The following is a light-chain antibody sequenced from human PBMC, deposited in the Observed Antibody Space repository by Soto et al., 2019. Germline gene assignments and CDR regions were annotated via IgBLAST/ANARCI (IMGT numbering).Light chain of an antibody. CDR3: QQRSNWPHSIT. Sequence: IVLTQSPATLSLSPGERATLSCRASQSISGYLAWYQQKPGQAPRLLVYDASNRATGIPARFSGSGSETDFTRTISSLEPEEFAVYYCQQRSNWPHSITFGQGTRLEIK. CDR1: QSISGY. J-gene: IGKJ5*01. V-gene: IGKV3-11*01. CDR2: DAS.